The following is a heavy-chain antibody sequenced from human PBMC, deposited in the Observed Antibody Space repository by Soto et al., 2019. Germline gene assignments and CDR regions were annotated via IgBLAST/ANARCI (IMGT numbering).Heavy chain of an antibody. CDR1: GFSFSTYD. CDR3: AKGTLYYYDSSGYYWFAY. Sequence: GGSLRLSCVASGFSFSTYDMDWVRQTPGKAPEWIAHISTTSFTIYYADSVKGRFTISRDNVRNSLYLEMKSLRDEDTAVYYCAKGTLYYYDSSGYYWFAYWGQGT. CDR2: ISTTSFTI. V-gene: IGHV3-48*02. J-gene: IGHJ4*02. D-gene: IGHD3-22*01.